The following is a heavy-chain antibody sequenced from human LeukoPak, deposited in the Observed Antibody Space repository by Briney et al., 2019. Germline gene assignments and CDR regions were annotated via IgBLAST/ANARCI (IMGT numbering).Heavy chain of an antibody. CDR1: GFTFSSYS. V-gene: IGHV3-48*01. Sequence: GGSLRLSCAASGFTFSSYSMNWVRQAPGKGLEWVSYISSSSSTIYYADSVKGRFTISRDNAKNSLYLQMNSLRAEDTAVYYCAREHIVVVTAKNYYYYGMDVWGQGTTVTVSS. D-gene: IGHD2-21*02. J-gene: IGHJ6*02. CDR3: AREHIVVVTAKNYYYYGMDV. CDR2: ISSSSSTI.